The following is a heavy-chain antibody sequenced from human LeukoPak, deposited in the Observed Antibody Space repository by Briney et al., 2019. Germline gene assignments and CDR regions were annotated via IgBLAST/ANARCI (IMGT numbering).Heavy chain of an antibody. V-gene: IGHV4-39*01. D-gene: IGHD2-2*02. CDR1: GGSISSSSYY. CDR2: IYYSGST. J-gene: IGHJ3*02. CDR3: AAPGVVVPAAISAFDI. Sequence: SETLSLTCTVSGGSISSSSYYWGWIRQPPGKGLEWIGSIYYSGSTYYNPSLKSRVTISVDTSKNQFSLKLSSVTAADTAVYYCAAPGVVVPAAISAFDIWGQGTMVTVSS.